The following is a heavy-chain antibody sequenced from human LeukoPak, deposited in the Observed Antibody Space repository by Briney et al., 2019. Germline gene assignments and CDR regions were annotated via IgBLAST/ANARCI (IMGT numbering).Heavy chain of an antibody. Sequence: GGSLRLSCAGSRFTFSSYSMNWVRQAPGKGLEWVSSISSSSSYIYYADSVKGRFTISRDNAKNSLYLQMNSLRAEDTAVYYCARDFLPASSVVVTTDYWGQGTLVTVSS. J-gene: IGHJ4*02. V-gene: IGHV3-21*01. CDR1: RFTFSSYS. CDR3: ARDFLPASSVVVTTDY. D-gene: IGHD2-21*02. CDR2: ISSSSSYI.